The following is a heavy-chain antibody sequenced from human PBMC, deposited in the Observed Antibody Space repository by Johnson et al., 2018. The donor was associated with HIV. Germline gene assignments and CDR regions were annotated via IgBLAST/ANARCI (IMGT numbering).Heavy chain of an antibody. CDR3: ARDFSDYGDYGRCAFDI. CDR1: RFTFSSYW. Sequence: VQLVESGGGLVQPGGPLRLSCAASRFTFSSYWMSWVRQAPGQGLAWVANIKQDGSEKYYVDSVQGRFTISRDNAKNSLYLQMNSLRAEDTALYYCARDFSDYGDYGRCAFDIWGQGTMVTVSS. D-gene: IGHD4-17*01. J-gene: IGHJ3*02. V-gene: IGHV3-7*03. CDR2: IKQDGSEK.